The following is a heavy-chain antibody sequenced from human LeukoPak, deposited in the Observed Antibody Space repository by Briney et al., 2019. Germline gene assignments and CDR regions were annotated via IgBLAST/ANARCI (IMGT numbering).Heavy chain of an antibody. CDR1: GFTFSSYA. Sequence: GGSLRLSCAASGFTFSSYAMHWVRQAPGKGLEYVSSITSNGGSTYYANSVKGRFTISRDNSKNTLYLQMGSLRAEDMAVYYCASDRGDGHLPYWGRRTLVTVSS. D-gene: IGHD1-14*01. CDR3: ASDRGDGHLPY. V-gene: IGHV3-64*01. CDR2: ITSNGGST. J-gene: IGHJ4*02.